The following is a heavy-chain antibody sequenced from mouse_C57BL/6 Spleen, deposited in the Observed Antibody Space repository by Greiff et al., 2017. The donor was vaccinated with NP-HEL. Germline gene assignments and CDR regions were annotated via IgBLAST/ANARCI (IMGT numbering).Heavy chain of an antibody. CDR2: IYPGGGYT. J-gene: IGHJ2*01. CDR1: GYTFTNYW. Sequence: QVQLQQSGAELVRPGTSVKMSCKASGYTFTNYWIGWAKQRPGHGLEWIGDIYPGGGYTNYNEKFKGKATLTVDKSSSTAYMQFSSLTSEDSAIYYCAKKSYGSSFDYWGQGTTLTVSS. V-gene: IGHV1-63*01. D-gene: IGHD1-1*01. CDR3: AKKSYGSSFDY.